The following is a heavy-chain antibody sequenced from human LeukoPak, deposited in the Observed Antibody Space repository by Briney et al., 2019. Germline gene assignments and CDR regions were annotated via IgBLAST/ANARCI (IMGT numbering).Heavy chain of an antibody. D-gene: IGHD5-12*01. J-gene: IGHJ4*02. V-gene: IGHV5-51*01. CDR3: ARQRDSGFDFDS. Sequence: GEALKISCMGSGYSFTNYWIGWGRQVPGRGLEGRGVIYPSDSETRYSPSFHGHVTISADKSIDTAYLQWSSLKASDTAMYYCARQRDSGFDFDSWGQGTLVTVSS. CDR1: GYSFTNYW. CDR2: IYPSDSET.